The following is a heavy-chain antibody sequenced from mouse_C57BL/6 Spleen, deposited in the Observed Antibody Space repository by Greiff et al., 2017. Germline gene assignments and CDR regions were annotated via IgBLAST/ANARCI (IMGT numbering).Heavy chain of an antibody. D-gene: IGHD2-4*01. V-gene: IGHV1-76*01. J-gene: IGHJ3*01. Sequence: VQLKESGAELVRPGASVTLSCKASGYTFTDYYINWVKQRPGQGLVWIARIYPGSGNTYYNEKFKGKATLTAETSSSTTYMQLSSLTSEDSAVYFCARAGYDCDGAWFAYWGQGTLVTVSA. CDR3: ARAGYDCDGAWFAY. CDR1: GYTFTDYY. CDR2: IYPGSGNT.